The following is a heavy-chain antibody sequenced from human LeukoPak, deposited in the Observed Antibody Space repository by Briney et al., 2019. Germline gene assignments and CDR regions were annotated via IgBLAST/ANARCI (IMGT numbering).Heavy chain of an antibody. V-gene: IGHV3-21*01. D-gene: IGHD3-22*01. CDR1: GFTFSSYS. CDR3: ARDLAYYYYDSSGYYGNPIDY. Sequence: GGSLRLSCAPSGFTFSSYSMNWVRHAPGKGLEWVSSISSSSSYIYYANSVKGRFTISRDNAKNSLYLQMNSLRAEDTAVYDCARDLAYYYYDSSGYYGNPIDYWGQGTLVTVSS. CDR2: ISSSSSYI. J-gene: IGHJ4*02.